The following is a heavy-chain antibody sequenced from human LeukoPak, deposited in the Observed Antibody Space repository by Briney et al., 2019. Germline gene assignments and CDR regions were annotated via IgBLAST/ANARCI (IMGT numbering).Heavy chain of an antibody. CDR1: GGSISSYY. CDR2: IYTSGST. CDR3: ARDRYCSSTSCYSRFDP. D-gene: IGHD2-2*01. V-gene: IGHV4-4*07. J-gene: IGHJ5*02. Sequence: PSETLSLTCTVSGGSISSYYWSWIRQPAGKGLEWIGRIYTSGSTNYNPSLKSRVTMSVDTSKNQFSLKLSSVTAADTAVYYCARDRYCSSTSCYSRFDPWGQGTLVTVSS.